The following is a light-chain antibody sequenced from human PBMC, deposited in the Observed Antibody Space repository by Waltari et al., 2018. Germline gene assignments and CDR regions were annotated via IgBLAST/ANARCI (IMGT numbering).Light chain of an antibody. V-gene: IGLV2-11*01. Sequence: QSALTQPRSVSGSPGQSVTISCTGTSSDVGGYNYVSWYQQHPGKAPKFRLYDVSKRPSGVPDRFSGSKSGNTASLTISGLQAEDEADYYCCSYAGSYTYVFGTGTKVTVL. CDR2: DVS. CDR1: SSDVGGYNY. J-gene: IGLJ1*01. CDR3: CSYAGSYTYV.